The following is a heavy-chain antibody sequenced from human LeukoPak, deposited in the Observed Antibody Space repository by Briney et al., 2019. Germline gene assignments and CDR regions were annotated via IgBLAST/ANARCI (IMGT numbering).Heavy chain of an antibody. V-gene: IGHV2-5*02. D-gene: IGHD6-13*01. Sequence: SGPALVKPTQTLTLTCTFSGFSLSTSGVGVGWIRQPPGKALEWLALIYWDDDKRYSPSLKSRLTITKDTSKNQVVLTMTNMDPADTATYYCAHLRTAAAGPFGDYWGQGTLVTVSS. CDR1: GFSLSTSGVG. CDR2: IYWDDDK. CDR3: AHLRTAAAGPFGDY. J-gene: IGHJ4*02.